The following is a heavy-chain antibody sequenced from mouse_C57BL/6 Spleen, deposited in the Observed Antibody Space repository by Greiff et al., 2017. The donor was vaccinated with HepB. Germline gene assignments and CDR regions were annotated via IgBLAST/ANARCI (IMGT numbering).Heavy chain of an antibody. D-gene: IGHD1-1*01. Sequence: QVQLKQSGAELVKPGASVKISCKASGYAFSSYWMNWVKQRPGKGLEWIGQIYPGDGDTNYNGKFKGKATLTADKSSSTAYMQLSSLTSEDSAVYFCAREEGEDYYGSSYRFAYWGQGTLVTVSA. J-gene: IGHJ3*01. CDR2: IYPGDGDT. CDR3: AREEGEDYYGSSYRFAY. CDR1: GYAFSSYW. V-gene: IGHV1-80*01.